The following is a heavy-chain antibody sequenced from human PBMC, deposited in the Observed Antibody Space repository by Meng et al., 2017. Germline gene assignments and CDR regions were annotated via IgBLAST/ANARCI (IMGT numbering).Heavy chain of an antibody. D-gene: IGHD5-24*01. CDR3: ARDQGSKATKFDY. CDR2: IIPIFGTA. Sequence: GRLLQYGAEVKRPGFAVKVSCKASGGTFSSYAISWVRPAPGQGLEWMGGIIPIFGTANYAQKFQGRVTITADESTSTAYMELSSLRSEDTAVYYCARDQGSKATKFDYWGQGTLVTVSS. V-gene: IGHV1-69*01. J-gene: IGHJ4*02. CDR1: GGTFSSYA.